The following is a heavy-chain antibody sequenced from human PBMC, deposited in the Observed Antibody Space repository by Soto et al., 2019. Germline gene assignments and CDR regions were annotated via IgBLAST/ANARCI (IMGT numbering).Heavy chain of an antibody. CDR3: AGQTFTIAAASYGSSNWFDP. J-gene: IGHJ5*02. CDR2: IYFTGNT. V-gene: IGHV4-39*01. CDR1: GGSLTSSSHF. D-gene: IGHD6-25*01. Sequence: SVTLSLTCTASGGSLTSSSHFWGWVRQPPGKGLEWIGTIYFTGNTYYTPSLKSRLTMSIDTSKNESSLRLNSVTAADTAVYYCAGQTFTIAAASYGSSNWFDPWGPGTRVTVSS.